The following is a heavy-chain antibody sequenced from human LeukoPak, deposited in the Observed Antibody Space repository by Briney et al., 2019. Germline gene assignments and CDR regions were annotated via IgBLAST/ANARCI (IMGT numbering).Heavy chain of an antibody. D-gene: IGHD2-2*01. V-gene: IGHV1-69*01. CDR1: GGTFSSYA. CDR3: AGGVLDCSSTSCYAHFDY. CDR2: IIPIFGTA. J-gene: IGHJ4*02. Sequence: SVKVSCKASGGTFSSYAISWVRQAPGQGLEWMGGIIPIFGTANYAQKFQGRVTITADESTSTAYMELSSLRSEDTAVYYCAGGVLDCSSTSCYAHFDYWGQGTLVTVSS.